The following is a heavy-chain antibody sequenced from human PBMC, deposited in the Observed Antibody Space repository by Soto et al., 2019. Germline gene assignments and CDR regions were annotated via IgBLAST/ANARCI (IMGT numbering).Heavy chain of an antibody. CDR3: ARDPLITMVRGGDYYFDY. Sequence: QVQLVQSGAEVKKPGASVKVSCKASGYTFTSYYMHWVRQAPGQGLEWMGIINPSGGSTSYAQKFQGRVTMTRDTSTSTVYMELGSLRSEDTAVYYCARDPLITMVRGGDYYFDYWGQGTLVTVSS. V-gene: IGHV1-46*01. D-gene: IGHD3-10*01. CDR2: INPSGGST. CDR1: GYTFTSYY. J-gene: IGHJ4*02.